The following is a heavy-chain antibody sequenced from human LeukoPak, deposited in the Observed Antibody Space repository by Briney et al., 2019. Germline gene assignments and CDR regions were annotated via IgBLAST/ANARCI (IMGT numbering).Heavy chain of an antibody. D-gene: IGHD2-8*01. CDR3: ARDARRVYAPAYYYYMDV. Sequence: PGGSLRLSCAATGFTFSSYWMSWVRQAPGKGLEWVANIKQDGSEKYYVDSVKGRFTISRDNAKNSLYLQMNSLRAEDTAVYYCARDARRVYAPAYYYYMDVWGKGTTVTVSS. J-gene: IGHJ6*03. CDR2: IKQDGSEK. V-gene: IGHV3-7*01. CDR1: GFTFSSYW.